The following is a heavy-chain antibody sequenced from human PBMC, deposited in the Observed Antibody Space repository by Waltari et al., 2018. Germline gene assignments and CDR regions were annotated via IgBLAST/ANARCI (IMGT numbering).Heavy chain of an antibody. V-gene: IGHV3-74*01. J-gene: IGHJ4*02. Sequence: EVQVVESGGGLVQPGGSLRLSCAVSGFTFSSYWMHWVRQGPGKGLVWVSRVNTDVSTTNYADSEKGRFSISRDNAKNTVYLQMDSLRAHDTAMYYGVCVRSCHWGQGTLVTVSS. CDR2: VNTDVSTT. CDR1: GFTFSSYW. D-gene: IGHD3-10*01. CDR3: VCVRSCH.